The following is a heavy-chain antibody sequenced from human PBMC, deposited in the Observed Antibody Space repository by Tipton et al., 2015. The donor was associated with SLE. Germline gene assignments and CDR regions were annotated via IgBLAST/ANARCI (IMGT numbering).Heavy chain of an antibody. J-gene: IGHJ4*02. CDR3: ARFSTYYYDSSGYHFDY. V-gene: IGHV5-51*01. Sequence: QLVQSGAEVKEPGESLKISCEGSGYNFTNFWIGWVRQMPGKGLEWVGIIYPDDSDTRYSPSFQGQVTISADKSISTAYLQWSSLKASDTAMYYCARFSTYYYDSSGYHFDYWGQGTLVTVSS. CDR1: GYNFTNFW. D-gene: IGHD3-22*01. CDR2: IYPDDSDT.